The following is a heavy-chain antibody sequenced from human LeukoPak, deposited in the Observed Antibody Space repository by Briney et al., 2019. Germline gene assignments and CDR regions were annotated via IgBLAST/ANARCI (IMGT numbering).Heavy chain of an antibody. CDR2: IYSGGST. V-gene: IGHV3-53*01. CDR1: GFTVSSNY. J-gene: IGHJ3*02. CDR3: ARDLPYYYDSSGYGAFDI. Sequence: GGSLRLSCAASGFTVSSNYMSWVRQAPGKGLEWVSVIYSGGSTYYADSVKGRFTISRDNSKNTLYLQMNSLRAEDTAVYYCARDLPYYYDSSGYGAFDIWSQGTMVTVSS. D-gene: IGHD3-22*01.